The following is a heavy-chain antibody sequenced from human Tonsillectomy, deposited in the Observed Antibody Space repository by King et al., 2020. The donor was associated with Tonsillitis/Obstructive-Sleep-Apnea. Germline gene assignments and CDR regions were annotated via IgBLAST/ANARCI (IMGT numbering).Heavy chain of an antibody. CDR1: GYSFTTYW. CDR3: ARRSGASSRDAFDI. J-gene: IGHJ3*02. D-gene: IGHD2-15*01. V-gene: IGHV5-51*01. Sequence: EEQLVQSGAEVKKPGESLKISCKGSGYSFTTYWIGWVRQMPGKGLEWMGIIYPGDSDNSYSQSFQGQFTISADKSISTAYLQVSSLKASDSAIYYCARRSGASSRDAFDIWGQGTMVTVSS. CDR2: IYPGDSDN.